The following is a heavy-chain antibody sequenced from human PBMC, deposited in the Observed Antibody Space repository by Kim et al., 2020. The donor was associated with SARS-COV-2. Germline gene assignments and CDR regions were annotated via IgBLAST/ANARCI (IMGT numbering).Heavy chain of an antibody. J-gene: IGHJ6*02. D-gene: IGHD5-18*01. Sequence: GESLKISCKGSGYSFTSYWISWVRQMPGKGLEWMGRIDPSDSDTNYSPSFQGHVTISADKSISTAYLQWSSLKASDTAMYYCARHRYSYGSHYYGMDVWGQGTTVTVSS. CDR2: IDPSDSDT. CDR1: GYSFTSYW. V-gene: IGHV5-10-1*01. CDR3: ARHRYSYGSHYYGMDV.